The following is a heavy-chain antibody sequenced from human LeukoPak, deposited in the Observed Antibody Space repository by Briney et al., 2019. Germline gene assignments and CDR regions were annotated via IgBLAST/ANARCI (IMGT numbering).Heavy chain of an antibody. Sequence: PSETLSLTCTVSGGSISSYYWSWIRQPAGKGLQWIGRIYSSGSANYNPSLKSRVTMSVDTSKNQFSLRLSSVTAADTAVYYCARDLGFWSCTDYWGHGTLVTVSS. V-gene: IGHV4-4*07. CDR2: IYSSGSA. CDR3: ARDLGFWSCTDY. CDR1: GGSISSYY. D-gene: IGHD3-3*01. J-gene: IGHJ4*01.